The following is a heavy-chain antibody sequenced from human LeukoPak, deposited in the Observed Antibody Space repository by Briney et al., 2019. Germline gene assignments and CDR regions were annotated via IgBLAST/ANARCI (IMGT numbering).Heavy chain of an antibody. D-gene: IGHD1-26*01. CDR3: ARDSGSYQSPFDY. CDR2: IYYSGST. CDR1: GGSISSYY. Sequence: SETLSLTCTVSGGSISSYYWSWIWQPPGKGLEWIGYIYYSGSTSYNPSLKSRDTISVDTSKNQFSLKLSSVTAADTAVYYCARDSGSYQSPFDYWGQGTLVTVSS. J-gene: IGHJ4*02. V-gene: IGHV4-59*01.